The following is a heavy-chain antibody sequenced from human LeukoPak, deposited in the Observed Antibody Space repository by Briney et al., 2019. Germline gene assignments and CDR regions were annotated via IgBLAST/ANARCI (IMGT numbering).Heavy chain of an antibody. V-gene: IGHV3-23*01. Sequence: GGSLRLSCAASGFTFATYAMTWVRQAPGKGLEWVSTISGSGGGTYYADSVKGRFTTSRDNSKNTLYLQMNSLRAEDTAFYYCAKGFSSVTSWGQGTLVTVSS. J-gene: IGHJ5*02. D-gene: IGHD6-19*01. CDR1: GFTFATYA. CDR3: AKGFSSVTS. CDR2: ISGSGGGT.